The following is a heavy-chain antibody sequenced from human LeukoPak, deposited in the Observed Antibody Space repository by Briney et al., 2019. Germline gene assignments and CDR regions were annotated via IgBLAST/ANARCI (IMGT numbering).Heavy chain of an antibody. Sequence: GSSVTVSCKASGGTFSSYAISWVRQAPGQGLEWMGRIIPILGIANYAQKFQGRVTITADKSTSTAYMELSSLRSEDTAVYYCASYSYYYGSGSYSSFDYWGQGTLVTVSS. J-gene: IGHJ4*02. D-gene: IGHD3-10*01. V-gene: IGHV1-69*04. CDR1: GGTFSSYA. CDR3: ASYSYYYGSGSYSSFDY. CDR2: IIPILGIA.